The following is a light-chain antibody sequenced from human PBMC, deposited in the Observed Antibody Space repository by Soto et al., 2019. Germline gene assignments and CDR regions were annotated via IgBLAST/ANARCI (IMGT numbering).Light chain of an antibody. CDR2: GAS. CDR3: QQYNNWPRT. Sequence: VLTQSPATLSVSPGERATLYCRASQSVSSNLAWYQQKPGQAPRLLIYGASTRATGIPARFSGSGSGTEFTLTISSLQSEDFAVYYCQQYNNWPRTFGQGTKVDI. CDR1: QSVSSN. J-gene: IGKJ1*01. V-gene: IGKV3-15*01.